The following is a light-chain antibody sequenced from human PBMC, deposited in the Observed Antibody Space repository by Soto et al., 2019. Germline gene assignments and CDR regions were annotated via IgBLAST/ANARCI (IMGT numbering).Light chain of an antibody. Sequence: DIQMTQSPSTLSASVGDRVTITCRASQTISTLLAWYQQRQGKAPNLRIYKESSLESGVPSRFSGSGYGKAFTLTSSSMQREDFATYLCQDDGTYPWTFGQGTKVEVK. V-gene: IGKV1-5*03. CDR2: KES. CDR1: QTISTL. CDR3: QDDGTYPWT. J-gene: IGKJ1*01.